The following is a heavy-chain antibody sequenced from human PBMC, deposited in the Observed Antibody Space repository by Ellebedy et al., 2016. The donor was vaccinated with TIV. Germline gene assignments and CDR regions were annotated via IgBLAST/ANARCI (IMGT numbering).Heavy chain of an antibody. CDR2: IYPGDSDT. CDR3: ARHSGHSYVTPDY. CDR1: GYSFTNYW. D-gene: IGHD5-18*01. J-gene: IGHJ4*02. V-gene: IGHV5-51*01. Sequence: GESLKISCKASGYSFTNYWIGWVRQMPGKGLEWMGIIYPGDSDTRYSPSYQGQVTISADKSINTAYLQWSSLKASDTAMYYCARHSGHSYVTPDYWGQGTLVTVSS.